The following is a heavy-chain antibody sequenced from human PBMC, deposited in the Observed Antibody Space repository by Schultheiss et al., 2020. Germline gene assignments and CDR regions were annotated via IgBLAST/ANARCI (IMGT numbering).Heavy chain of an antibody. CDR2: IDPNTGDT. J-gene: IGHJ5*02. CDR1: GYSFTGYY. CDR3: ARDRVPLRQYQLPLRYNWFDP. D-gene: IGHD2-2*01. Sequence: GESLKISCKASGYSFTGYYIHWVRQAPGQGLEWMGWIDPNTGDTNYAQKFQGWVTMTRDTSITTAYMELSRLRSDDTAVYYCARDRVPLRQYQLPLRYNWFDPWGQGTLVTVSS. V-gene: IGHV1-2*04.